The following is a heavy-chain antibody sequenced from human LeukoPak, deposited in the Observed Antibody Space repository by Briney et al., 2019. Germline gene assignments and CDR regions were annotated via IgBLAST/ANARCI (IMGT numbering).Heavy chain of an antibody. CDR2: IYPGDSDT. V-gene: IGHV5-51*01. Sequence: GESLKISCKGSGYSFTSYWIGWVRQMPGKGLEWMGIIYPGDSDTRYSPSFQGHVTISADKSISTAYLQWSSLKASDTAMYYCARNLLYSSSWYSLDWFDPWGQGTLVTVSS. D-gene: IGHD6-13*01. J-gene: IGHJ5*02. CDR3: ARNLLYSSSWYSLDWFDP. CDR1: GYSFTSYW.